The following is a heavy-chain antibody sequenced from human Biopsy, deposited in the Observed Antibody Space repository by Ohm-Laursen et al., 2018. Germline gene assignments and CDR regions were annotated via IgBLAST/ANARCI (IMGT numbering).Heavy chain of an antibody. CDR1: GVSISVDGYY. V-gene: IGHV4-31*03. CDR2: IYHSGTT. Sequence: TLSLTCSVSGVSISVDGYYWAWIRQLPGKGLDWIGYIYHSGTTYYNPSLKSRLTMSVDTSKNQFSLKLGSVTVADTAVFYCARRGSGGRSFDYWGQGSLVTVSS. D-gene: IGHD2-15*01. CDR3: ARRGSGGRSFDY. J-gene: IGHJ4*02.